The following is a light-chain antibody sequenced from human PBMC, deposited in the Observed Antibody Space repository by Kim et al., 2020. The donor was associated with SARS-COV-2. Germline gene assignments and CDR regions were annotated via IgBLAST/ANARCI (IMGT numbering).Light chain of an antibody. CDR2: QDT. CDR1: KLGDKF. V-gene: IGLV3-1*01. J-gene: IGLJ2*01. Sequence: SYELTQPPSVSVSPGQTASITCSGDKLGDKFVCWYQQKPGQSPLLVIYQDTKRPSGIPERFSGSNSGNTATLTISGSQAMDEADYYCQAWDTGTVVFGGGTQLTVL. CDR3: QAWDTGTVV.